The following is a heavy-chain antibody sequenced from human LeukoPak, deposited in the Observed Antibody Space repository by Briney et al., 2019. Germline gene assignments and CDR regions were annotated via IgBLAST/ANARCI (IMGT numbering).Heavy chain of an antibody. CDR1: GGSITNYY. V-gene: IGHV4-59*01. Sequence: SETLSLTCTVSGGSITNYYWTWIRQPPGKELEWIGFIYYSGSTNYSPSLKSRVTISVDTSKNQFSLKLSSVTAADTAIYYCARGESGNHAGFFDIWGQGTMVTVSS. D-gene: IGHD1-14*01. J-gene: IGHJ3*02. CDR3: ARGESGNHAGFFDI. CDR2: IYYSGST.